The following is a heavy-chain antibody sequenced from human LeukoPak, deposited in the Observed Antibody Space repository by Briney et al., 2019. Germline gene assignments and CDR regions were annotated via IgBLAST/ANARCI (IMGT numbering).Heavy chain of an antibody. D-gene: IGHD4-23*01. CDR2: IRYDGNYK. Sequence: GGSLRLSCAASGFTVGSNYMSWVRQAPGKGLEWVAFIRYDGNYKYYADSVKGRFTISRDNSKSTLYLEMNRLRVEDTAVYYCARVVNSIYWYFDLWGRGTLVTVSS. J-gene: IGHJ2*01. CDR3: ARVVNSIYWYFDL. V-gene: IGHV3-30*02. CDR1: GFTVGSNY.